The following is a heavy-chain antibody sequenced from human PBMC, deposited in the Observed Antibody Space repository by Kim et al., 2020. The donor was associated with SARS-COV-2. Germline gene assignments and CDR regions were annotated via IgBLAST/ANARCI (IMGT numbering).Heavy chain of an antibody. Sequence: GGSLRLSCAASGFTFSSYWMHWVRQAPGKGLVWVSRINSDGSSTSYADSVKGRFTISRDNAKNTLYLQMNSLRAEDTAVYYCARHGGYNPHYNYGMDVWGQGTTVTVSS. CDR2: INSDGSST. D-gene: IGHD5-12*01. CDR3: ARHGGYNPHYNYGMDV. V-gene: IGHV3-74*01. CDR1: GFTFSSYW. J-gene: IGHJ6*02.